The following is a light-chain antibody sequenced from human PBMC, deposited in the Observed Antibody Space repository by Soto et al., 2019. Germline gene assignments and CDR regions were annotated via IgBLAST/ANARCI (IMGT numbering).Light chain of an antibody. V-gene: IGKV3-15*01. J-gene: IGKJ4*01. CDR3: QQYNNWPPLT. CDR1: QTVNTK. Sequence: EVVMTQSPATLSVSPGASAPLSCRARQTVNTKLAWYQQHPGQAPRLLIFRASTRATGIPARFSGSGSGTEFTLTISSLQSEDFAVYYCQQYNNWPPLTFGGGTKVDIK. CDR2: RAS.